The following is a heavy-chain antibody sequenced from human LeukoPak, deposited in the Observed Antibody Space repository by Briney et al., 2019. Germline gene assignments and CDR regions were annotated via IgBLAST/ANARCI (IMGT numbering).Heavy chain of an antibody. CDR1: GFTFTGQS. CDR3: AREKQSGGTPFDY. D-gene: IGHD1-26*01. Sequence: GRSLRLSCVASGFTFTGQSMHWVRQAPGKGLEWVAVVAHDEKTIFYADSLKGRFTVSRDNSKNTVYLQMNSLRDEDTAVYYCAREKQSGGTPFDYWGQGSLVTVSS. J-gene: IGHJ4*02. V-gene: IGHV3-30*04. CDR2: VAHDEKTI.